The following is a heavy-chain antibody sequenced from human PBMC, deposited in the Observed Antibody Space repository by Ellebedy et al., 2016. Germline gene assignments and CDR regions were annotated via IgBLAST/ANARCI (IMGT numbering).Heavy chain of an antibody. CDR3: TGWRSGDPT. CDR1: GFILSGHD. Sequence: GGSLRLSCTVSGFILSGHDMDWVRQAPGKGLEWVGRTRNNANNYTTEYAASVKGRFTISRNASKNSLYLQMNSLKIEDTAVYYCTGWRSGDPTWGQGTLVTVSS. D-gene: IGHD4-17*01. CDR2: TRNNANNYTT. J-gene: IGHJ5*02. V-gene: IGHV3-72*01.